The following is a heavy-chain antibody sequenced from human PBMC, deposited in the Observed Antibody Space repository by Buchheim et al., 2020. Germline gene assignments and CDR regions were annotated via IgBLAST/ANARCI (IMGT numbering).Heavy chain of an antibody. Sequence: QVQLVESGGGVVQPGRSLRLSCAASGFTFSRYAMHWVRQAPGKGLEWVAVISYDGSNKYYADSVKGRFTLSRDNSKNTLYMQMNSLRAEDTAVYYCARGIRGYSYVILDYYYGMDVWGQGTT. V-gene: IGHV3-30*04. CDR3: ARGIRGYSYVILDYYYGMDV. D-gene: IGHD5-18*01. CDR1: GFTFSRYA. CDR2: ISYDGSNK. J-gene: IGHJ6*02.